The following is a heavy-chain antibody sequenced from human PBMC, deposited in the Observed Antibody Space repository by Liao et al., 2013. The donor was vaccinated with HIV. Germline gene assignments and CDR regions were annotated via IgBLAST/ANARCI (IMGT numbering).Heavy chain of an antibody. CDR2: INHSGST. J-gene: IGHJ6*03. Sequence: QVQLQQWGAGLLKPSETLSLTCAVYGGSFSDYYWSWIRQPPGKGLEWIGEINHSGSTNYNPSLKSRVTISVDTSKNQFSLKLSSVTAADTAVYYCARSGQQLVQYSYYSYYMDVWGKGTTVTVSS. D-gene: IGHD6-13*01. V-gene: IGHV4-34*01. CDR3: ARSGQQLVQYSYYSYYMDV. CDR1: GGSFSDYY.